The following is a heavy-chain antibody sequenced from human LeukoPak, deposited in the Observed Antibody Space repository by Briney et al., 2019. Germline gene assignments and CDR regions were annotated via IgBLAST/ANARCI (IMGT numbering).Heavy chain of an antibody. J-gene: IGHJ5*02. D-gene: IGHD3-3*01. CDR2: ISYDGSNK. V-gene: IGHV3-30*18. CDR3: AKGHSTYGFWSGYSAGWFDP. Sequence: GGSLRLSCAASGFTFSSYGMHWVRQAPGKGLEWVAVISYDGSNKYYADSVKGRFTISRDNSKNTLYLQMNSLRAEDTAVYYCAKGHSTYGFWSGYSAGWFDPWGEGALVTVPS. CDR1: GFTFSSYG.